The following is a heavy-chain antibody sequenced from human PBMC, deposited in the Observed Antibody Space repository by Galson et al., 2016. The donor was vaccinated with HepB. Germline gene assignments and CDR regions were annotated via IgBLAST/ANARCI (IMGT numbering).Heavy chain of an antibody. Sequence: SLSLSCAASGFTCSRYGTHGVRQAPVKGLEWLAVLWFGGINKYYADSVKGRFTISRDGSQTTVYLQMSSLRAEDTAVYYCARQIGGHCSGGTCSYDAFDIWGQGTMVTVSS. D-gene: IGHD2-15*01. J-gene: IGHJ3*02. CDR1: GFTCSRYG. V-gene: IGHV3-33*01. CDR2: LWFGGINK. CDR3: ARQIGGHCSGGTCSYDAFDI.